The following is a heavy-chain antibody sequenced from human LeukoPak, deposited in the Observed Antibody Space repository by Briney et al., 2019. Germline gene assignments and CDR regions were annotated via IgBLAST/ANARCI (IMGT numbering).Heavy chain of an antibody. CDR2: MNPNGGNT. D-gene: IGHD4-23*01. CDR1: GYPFTSYD. J-gene: IGHJ5*02. V-gene: IGHV1-8*01. Sequence: ASVKVSCKASGYPFTSYDINWVRQATGQGLEWIGWMNPNGGNTGYAQKFQGRVTITRNTAISTAYMELSSLRSEDTAIYYCAIDYGGNSGWFDPWGQGTLVTVSS. CDR3: AIDYGGNSGWFDP.